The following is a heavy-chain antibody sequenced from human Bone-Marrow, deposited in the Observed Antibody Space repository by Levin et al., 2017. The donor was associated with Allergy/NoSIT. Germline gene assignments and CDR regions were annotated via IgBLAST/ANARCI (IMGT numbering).Heavy chain of an antibody. V-gene: IGHV2-26*01. Sequence: SGPTLVKPTETLTLTCTVSGFSLSNARMGVSWIRQPPGKALEWLAHIFSNDEKSYSTSLKSRLTISKDTSKSQVVLTMTNMDPVDTATYYCARVLEFSQPRYDFWSGTYYGMDVWGQGTTVTVSS. CDR1: GFSLSNARMG. D-gene: IGHD3-3*01. CDR3: ARVLEFSQPRYDFWSGTYYGMDV. CDR2: IFSNDEK. J-gene: IGHJ6*02.